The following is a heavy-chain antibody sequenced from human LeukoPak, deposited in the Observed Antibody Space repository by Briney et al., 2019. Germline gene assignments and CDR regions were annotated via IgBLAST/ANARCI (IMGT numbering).Heavy chain of an antibody. J-gene: IGHJ4*02. CDR1: GGSISSYY. CDR3: ARVLYYYDSSGYTYYFDY. CDR2: IYYSGST. V-gene: IGHV4-59*01. D-gene: IGHD3-22*01. Sequence: KSSETLSLTCTVSGGSISSYYWSWIRQPPGKGLEWIGYIYYSGSTNYNPSLKSRVTMSVDTSKNQFSLKLSSVTAADTAVYYCARVLYYYDSSGYTYYFDYWGQGTLVTVSS.